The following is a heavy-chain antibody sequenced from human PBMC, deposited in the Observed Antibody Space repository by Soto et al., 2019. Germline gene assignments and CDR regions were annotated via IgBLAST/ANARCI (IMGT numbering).Heavy chain of an antibody. CDR2: INHLETT. CDR3: ARGGGSDSFDY. CDR1: GASITYGGYS. J-gene: IGHJ4*02. V-gene: IGHV4-30-2*01. D-gene: IGHD1-26*01. Sequence: QLQLHESGSGLVKPSQTLSLTCTVSGASITYGGYSWSWIRQTPGKGLEWIGYINHLETTFYNPSFESRLTLSRDRATNQFSLNLNSMSAADRAVYFCARGGGSDSFDYWGQGILVTVSS.